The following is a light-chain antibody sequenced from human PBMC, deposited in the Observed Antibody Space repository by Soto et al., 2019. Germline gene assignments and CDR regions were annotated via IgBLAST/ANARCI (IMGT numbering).Light chain of an antibody. CDR1: QSVCSA. V-gene: IGKV3-15*01. J-gene: IGKJ5*01. Sequence: EIVMTQSPATLSVSPWARATLSCRASQSVCSALAWYQQKPGQAPRLLIYGASTRATGIPSRFSGSGSGTEFTLTISSLQSEDFAVYYCQQYNNWLITFGQGTRLEIK. CDR2: GAS. CDR3: QQYNNWLIT.